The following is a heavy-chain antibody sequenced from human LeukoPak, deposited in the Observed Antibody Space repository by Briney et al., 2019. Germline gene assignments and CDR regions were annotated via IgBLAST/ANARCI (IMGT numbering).Heavy chain of an antibody. Sequence: GGSLRLSCAASGFTFSTYSMNWVRQAPGKGLEWVSYISSSTTYIYYADSVKGRLTISRDNAKNSLYLQMNSLGDEDTAVYYCARLPFGVTEAYWGQGTLVTVSS. CDR3: ARLPFGVTEAY. CDR1: GFTFSTYS. J-gene: IGHJ4*02. D-gene: IGHD3-10*01. V-gene: IGHV3-21*01. CDR2: ISSSTTYI.